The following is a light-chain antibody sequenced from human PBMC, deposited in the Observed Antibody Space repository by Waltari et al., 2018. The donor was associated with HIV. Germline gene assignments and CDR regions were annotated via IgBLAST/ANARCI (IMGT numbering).Light chain of an antibody. Sequence: QSVLTQPPSASGNPGKRVTIPCSGSSSNIGSNYVYWYQQPPGTAPKPLIYSNNQRPSGVPDRFSGSKSGTSASLAISGLRSEDEADYYCAAWDDSLSGPVFGGGTKLTVL. CDR3: AAWDDSLSGPV. V-gene: IGLV1-47*02. CDR1: SSNIGSNY. J-gene: IGLJ2*01. CDR2: SNN.